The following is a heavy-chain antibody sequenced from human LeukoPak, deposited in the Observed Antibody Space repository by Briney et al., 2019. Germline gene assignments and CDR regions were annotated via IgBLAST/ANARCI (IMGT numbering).Heavy chain of an antibody. CDR2: IYYSGST. D-gene: IGHD1-26*01. Sequence: SETLSLTCTVSGGSISSSSYYWGWIRQPPGKGLEWIGSIYYSGSTYYNPSLKSRVTISVDTPKNQFSLKLSSVTAADTAVYYCARVSSRIVGAFDIWGQGTMVTVSS. V-gene: IGHV4-39*07. CDR3: ARVSSRIVGAFDI. J-gene: IGHJ3*02. CDR1: GGSISSSSYY.